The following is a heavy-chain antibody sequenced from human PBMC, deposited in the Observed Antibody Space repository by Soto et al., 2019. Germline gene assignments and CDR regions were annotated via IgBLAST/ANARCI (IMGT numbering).Heavy chain of an antibody. V-gene: IGHV3-11*06. Sequence: QVQLVESGGGLVKPGGSLRLSCAASGFTFSDYYMSWIRQAPGKGLEWVSYISSSSSYTNYADSVKGRFTISRDNAKNSLYLQMNSLRAEDTAVYYGARDSKSWQWLANWGQGTLVTVSS. CDR2: ISSSSSYT. CDR1: GFTFSDYY. D-gene: IGHD6-19*01. J-gene: IGHJ4*02. CDR3: ARDSKSWQWLAN.